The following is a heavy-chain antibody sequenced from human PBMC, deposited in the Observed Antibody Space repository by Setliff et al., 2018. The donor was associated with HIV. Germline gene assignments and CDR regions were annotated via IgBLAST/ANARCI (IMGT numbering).Heavy chain of an antibody. V-gene: IGHV4-4*02. D-gene: IGHD5-12*01. CDR1: GGSISSSNW. J-gene: IGHJ4*02. CDR2: IYHSGST. Sequence: SETLSLTCAVSGGSISSSNWWSWVRHPPGKGMEWIGEIYHSGSTNCNPSLKSRVTISLDRSKTQFSLTLSSVTASDTAVYYCARSPLYSGYERYYFDYWGQGTLVTVSS. CDR3: ARSPLYSGYERYYFDY.